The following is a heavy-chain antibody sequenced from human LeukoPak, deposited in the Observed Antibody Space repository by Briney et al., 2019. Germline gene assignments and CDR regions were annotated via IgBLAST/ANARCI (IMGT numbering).Heavy chain of an antibody. J-gene: IGHJ5*02. CDR3: ARVFRSSSWRGYNWFDP. V-gene: IGHV4-34*01. Sequence: SETLSLTCAVYGESFSGYYWSWIRQPPGKGLEWIGEINHSGSTNYNPSLKSRVTISLGTSKNQFSLNLSSVTAADTAVYYCARVFRSSSWRGYNWFDPWGQGILVTVYS. CDR1: GESFSGYY. D-gene: IGHD6-13*01. CDR2: INHSGST.